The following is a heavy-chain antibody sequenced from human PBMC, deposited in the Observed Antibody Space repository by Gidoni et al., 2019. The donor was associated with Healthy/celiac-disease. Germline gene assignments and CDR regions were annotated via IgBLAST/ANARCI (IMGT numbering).Heavy chain of an antibody. Sequence: EVQLVQSGAEVKKPGESLRISCKGSGYSFTSYWISWVRQMPGKGLEWMGRIDPSDSYTNYSPSFQGHVTISADKSISTAYLQWSSLKASDTAMYYCARHQYCSGGSCDNWFDPWGQGTLVTVSS. CDR3: ARHQYCSGGSCDNWFDP. V-gene: IGHV5-10-1*01. CDR1: GYSFTSYW. D-gene: IGHD2-15*01. CDR2: IDPSDSYT. J-gene: IGHJ5*02.